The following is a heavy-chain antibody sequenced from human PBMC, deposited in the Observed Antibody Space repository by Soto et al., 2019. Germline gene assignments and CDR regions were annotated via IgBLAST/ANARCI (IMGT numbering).Heavy chain of an antibody. CDR2: FDPEDGET. CDR1: GYTLTELS. CDR3: ATANGAYYYDSSGYQYYFDY. V-gene: IGHV1-24*01. Sequence: ASVKVSCKVSGYTLTELSMHWVRQAPGKGLEWMGGFDPEDGETIYAQKFQGRVTMTEDTSTDTAYMELSSLRSEDTAAYYCATANGAYYYDSSGYQYYFDYWGQGTLVTVSS. D-gene: IGHD3-22*01. J-gene: IGHJ4*02.